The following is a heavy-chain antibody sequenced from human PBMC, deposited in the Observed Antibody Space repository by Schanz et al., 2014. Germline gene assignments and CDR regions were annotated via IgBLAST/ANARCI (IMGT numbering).Heavy chain of an antibody. D-gene: IGHD2-15*01. CDR1: GFTFSSYA. CDR3: AKTPREYCNYDSCPNWFDS. J-gene: IGHJ5*01. V-gene: IGHV3-23*01. CDR2: VSSSSSYT. Sequence: EVQLLESGGGLVQPGGSLRLSCAASGFTFSSYAMSWVRQAPGKGLEWVSYVSSSSSYTHYADSVKGRFTISRDNSKNTLYLQMNSLRAEDTAVYYCAKTPREYCNYDSCPNWFDSWGQGTLVTASS.